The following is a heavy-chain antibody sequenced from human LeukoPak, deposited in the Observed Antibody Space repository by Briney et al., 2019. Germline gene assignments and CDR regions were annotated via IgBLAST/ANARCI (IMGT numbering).Heavy chain of an antibody. CDR3: ARVKSSGYYPAYYFDY. Sequence: SETLSLTCTVSGGSISRYYWSWIRQPPGKGLEWIGYIYYSGSTSYNPSLKSRVTISVDTSKNQFSLKLSSVTAADTAVYYCARVKSSGYYPAYYFDYWGQGTLVTVSS. V-gene: IGHV4-59*01. J-gene: IGHJ4*02. CDR2: IYYSGST. CDR1: GGSISRYY. D-gene: IGHD3-22*01.